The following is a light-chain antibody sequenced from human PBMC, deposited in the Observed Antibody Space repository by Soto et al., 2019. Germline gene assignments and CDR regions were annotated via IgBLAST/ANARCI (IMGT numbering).Light chain of an antibody. CDR3: QRYGDSPPNT. Sequence: EIVLTQSPGPLSLSPGESATLSCRASQSVNSRFLAWYQHKPGQAPRLLIYAASTRASGIPDRFSGSTSGTYFTLTISRLEPEDFAVYYCQRYGDSPPNTFGQGTKLEIK. J-gene: IGKJ2*01. CDR1: QSVNSRF. CDR2: AAS. V-gene: IGKV3-20*01.